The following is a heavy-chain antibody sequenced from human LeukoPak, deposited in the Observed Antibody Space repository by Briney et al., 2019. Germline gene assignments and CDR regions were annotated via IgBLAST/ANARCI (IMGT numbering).Heavy chain of an antibody. D-gene: IGHD5-12*01. V-gene: IGHV3-30*18. CDR1: GFTFSSYG. CDR2: ISYDGSKK. Sequence: GGSLRLPCAASGFTFSSYGMHWVRQAPGKGLEWVAVISYDGSKKFYADSVKGRFTLSRDNSKNTLYLQMNSLRAEDTALYYCAKDSDIVATWSDYWGQGTLVTVSS. J-gene: IGHJ4*02. CDR3: AKDSDIVATWSDY.